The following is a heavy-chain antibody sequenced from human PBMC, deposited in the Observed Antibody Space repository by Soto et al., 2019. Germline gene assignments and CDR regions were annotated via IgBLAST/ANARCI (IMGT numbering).Heavy chain of an antibody. CDR3: AAGSYDFWSGYSNPIDY. J-gene: IGHJ4*02. CDR2: IVVGSGNT. CDR1: GFXFTSSA. V-gene: IGHV1-58*01. Sequence: SVKVSCKASGFXFTSSAVQWVRQARGQRLEWIGWIVVGSGNTNYAQKFQERVTITRDMSTSTAYMELSSLRSEDTAVYYCAAGSYDFWSGYSNPIDYWGQGTLVTVSS. D-gene: IGHD3-3*01.